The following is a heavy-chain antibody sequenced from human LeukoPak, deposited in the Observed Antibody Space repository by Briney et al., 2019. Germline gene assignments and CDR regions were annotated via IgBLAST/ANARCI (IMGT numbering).Heavy chain of an antibody. CDR1: DYTFTNYP. J-gene: IGHJ4*02. CDR3: ARNSYGYFRFFDY. V-gene: IGHV1-18*01. D-gene: IGHD5-18*01. Sequence: SVKVSYKASDYTFTNYPISWVQQIPGHGLEWMGCVSPANGHTNYPHKFQDRVIMTTDTSTTPAYMELGSLRSDGTAMYYCARNSYGYFRFFDYWGQGTLVTVSS. CDR2: VSPANGHT.